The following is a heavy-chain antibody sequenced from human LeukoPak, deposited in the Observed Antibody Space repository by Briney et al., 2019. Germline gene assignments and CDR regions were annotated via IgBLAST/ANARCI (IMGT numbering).Heavy chain of an antibody. V-gene: IGHV3-48*03. CDR3: ARVRYCSGGSCYGNWYDP. D-gene: IGHD2-15*01. Sequence: GGSLRLSCAASGFTFSSYEMNWVRQAPGKGLEWVSYISSSGRSINYADSVRGRFTISRDNGKNSLYLQMNSLRAEDTAVYYCARVRYCSGGSCYGNWYDPWGQGTLVTVSS. CDR2: ISSSGRSI. CDR1: GFTFSSYE. J-gene: IGHJ5*02.